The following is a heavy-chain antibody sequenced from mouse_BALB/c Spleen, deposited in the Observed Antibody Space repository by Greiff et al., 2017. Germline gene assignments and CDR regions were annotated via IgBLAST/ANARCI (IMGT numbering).Heavy chain of an antibody. D-gene: IGHD6-1*01. CDR1: GYSITSGYY. V-gene: IGHV3-6*02. J-gene: IGHJ1*01. CDR3: ARDPLYYGYFDV. CDR2: ISYDGSN. Sequence: EVQRVESGPGLVKPSQSLSLTCSVTGYSITSGYYWNWIRQFPGNKLEWMGYISYDGSNNYNPSLKNRISITRDTSKNQFFLKLNSVTTEDTATYYCARDPLYYGYFDVWGAGTTVTVSS.